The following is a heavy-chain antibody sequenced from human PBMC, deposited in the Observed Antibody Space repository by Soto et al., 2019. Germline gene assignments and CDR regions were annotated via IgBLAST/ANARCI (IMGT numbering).Heavy chain of an antibody. Sequence: SETLSLTCTVSGGSISSSSSYWGWIRQPPGKGLEWIGSISYSGSTCYNPSLMSRVTISVDTSKNQFSLRAEDTAVYYCARNEGLSSGYYVVFYFDYWGQGTLVTVSS. CDR2: ISYSGST. V-gene: IGHV4-39*01. J-gene: IGHJ4*02. D-gene: IGHD3-22*01. CDR1: GGSISSSSSY. CDR3: ARNEGLSSGYYVVFYFDY.